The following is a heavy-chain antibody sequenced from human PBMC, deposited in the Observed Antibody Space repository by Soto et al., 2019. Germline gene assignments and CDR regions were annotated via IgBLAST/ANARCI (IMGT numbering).Heavy chain of an antibody. J-gene: IGHJ6*02. D-gene: IGHD3-3*01. CDR1: GYTFTSYG. V-gene: IGHV1-18*01. CDR3: AREASYDFWSGYLKPHYYYYGMDV. Sequence: ASVKVSCKASGYTFTSYGISWVRQAPGQGLEWMGWISAYNGNTNYAQKLQGRVTMTTDTSTSTAYMELRSLRSDDTAVYYCAREASYDFWSGYLKPHYYYYGMDVCGQGTTVTVSS. CDR2: ISAYNGNT.